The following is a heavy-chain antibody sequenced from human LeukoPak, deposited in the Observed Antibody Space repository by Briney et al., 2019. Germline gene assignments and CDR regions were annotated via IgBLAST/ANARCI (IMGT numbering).Heavy chain of an antibody. V-gene: IGHV3-30*18. CDR3: AKDRSSSWSLDV. D-gene: IGHD6-13*01. Sequence: PGGSLRLSCAASGFTFSSYGMHWVRQAPGKGLEWVAVISYDGSNKYYADSVKGRFTISRDNSKNTLYLQMNSLRAEDTAVYYCAKDRSSSWSLDVWGKGTTVTVSS. CDR1: GFTFSSYG. J-gene: IGHJ6*04. CDR2: ISYDGSNK.